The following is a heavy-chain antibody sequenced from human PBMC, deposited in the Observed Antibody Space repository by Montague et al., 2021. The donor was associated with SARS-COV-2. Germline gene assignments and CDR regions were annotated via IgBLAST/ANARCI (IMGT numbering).Heavy chain of an antibody. CDR3: AHRGMIRGLIFDY. J-gene: IGHJ4*02. CDR1: GFSLRSDDAG. V-gene: IGHV2-5*01. D-gene: IGHD3-10*01. Sequence: PALVIPTQTLTLTCTFSGFSLRSDDAGVAWIRQSPGQALEWLAVIYWNGDKRYSPSLQRRLTITKDTSENQVVLTMTNMDPVDTATYYCAHRGMIRGLIFDYWGQGTLVTVSS. CDR2: IYWNGDK.